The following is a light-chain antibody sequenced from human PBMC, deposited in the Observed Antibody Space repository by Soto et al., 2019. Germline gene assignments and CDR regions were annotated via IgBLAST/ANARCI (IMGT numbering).Light chain of an antibody. J-gene: IGKJ1*01. V-gene: IGKV1-5*01. CDR3: QQYNRFSTWT. CDR2: NAS. CDR1: QSISYY. Sequence: DIQMTQSPSTLSASVGDGVTITCRASQSISYYLAWYQKKPGKAPKVLIWNASSLQRGVPSRFSGSGSGTEFTLTISSLQPDDFATYYCQQYNRFSTWTFGQGTKVEIK.